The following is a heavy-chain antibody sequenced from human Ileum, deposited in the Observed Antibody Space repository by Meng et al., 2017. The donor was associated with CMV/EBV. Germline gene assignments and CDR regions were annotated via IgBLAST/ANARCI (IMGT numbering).Heavy chain of an antibody. CDR1: GGVFSSYY. Sequence: QLQLQESGPGLAKPSETLSLTCSLSGGVFSSYYWTWIRQPPGKGLEWIGYIYHSGITNYNPSLRSRFTISVDTSKNQFSLKLNSVTAADTAIYYCARGRIYYDYWGRGALVTVSS. V-gene: IGHV4-59*01. CDR3: ARGRIYYDY. J-gene: IGHJ4*02. CDR2: IYHSGIT. D-gene: IGHD2/OR15-2a*01.